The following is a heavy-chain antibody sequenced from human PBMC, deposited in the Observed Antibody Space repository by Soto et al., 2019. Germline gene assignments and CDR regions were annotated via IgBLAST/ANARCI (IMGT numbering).Heavy chain of an antibody. CDR2: MSYDGSIE. J-gene: IGHJ4*02. CDR1: GFTFSKYG. V-gene: IGHV3-30*18. Sequence: QVQLVESGGGVVQPGRSLRLSCAASGFTFSKYGLHWVRQAPGQGLEWLAVMSYDGSIEYYADSVKGRFTISRDNSKNTLYLQMNSLRVEDTAVYYCAKGFGRNWGHLDFWGQGTLVTVSS. CDR3: AKGFGRNWGHLDF. D-gene: IGHD7-27*01.